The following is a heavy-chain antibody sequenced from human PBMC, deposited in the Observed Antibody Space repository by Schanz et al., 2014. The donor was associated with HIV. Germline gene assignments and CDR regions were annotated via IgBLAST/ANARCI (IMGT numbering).Heavy chain of an antibody. V-gene: IGHV3-30-3*01. CDR2: ISYDGSNK. J-gene: IGHJ6*02. CDR3: AKDRITGTTGVPYYYYGMDV. D-gene: IGHD1-7*01. Sequence: QVQLVESGGGVVQPGRSLRLSCEASGFTFSSYAMHWVRQAPGRGLEWVAAISYDGSNKYYAASVKGRFTISRDNSKNTLYLQMTSLRVEDTAVYYCAKDRITGTTGVPYYYYGMDVWGQGTTVTVSS. CDR1: GFTFSSYA.